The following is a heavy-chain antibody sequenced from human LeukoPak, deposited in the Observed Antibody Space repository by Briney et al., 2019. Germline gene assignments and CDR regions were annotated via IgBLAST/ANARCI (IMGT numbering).Heavy chain of an antibody. D-gene: IGHD1-26*01. CDR3: ARGENSGRGAFDI. CDR1: GFTFSSYE. J-gene: IGHJ3*02. Sequence: GGSLRLSCAASGFTFSSYEMNWVRQAPGKGLEWVSYISSSGSTIYYADSVKGRFTISRDNAKNSLSLQMNSLRSEDTAVYYCARGENSGRGAFDIWGQGTMVTVSS. CDR2: ISSSGSTI. V-gene: IGHV3-48*03.